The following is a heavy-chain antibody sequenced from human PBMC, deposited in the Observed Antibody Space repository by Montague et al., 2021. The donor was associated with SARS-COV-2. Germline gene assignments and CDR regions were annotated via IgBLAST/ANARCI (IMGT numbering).Heavy chain of an antibody. CDR1: RDSISSHNYF. V-gene: IGHV4-39*07. CDR2: VDYSGLT. J-gene: IGHJ3*02. Sequence: SETLSLTCTVSRDSISSHNYFWAWIRQPPGKGLEWIGSVDYSGLTFYNPSLESRVTISVHTSKKQFSLKVNSVTAADTAVYYCAKDGEALAWGTFDIWGQGTMVTVSS. D-gene: IGHD3-10*01. CDR3: AKDGEALAWGTFDI.